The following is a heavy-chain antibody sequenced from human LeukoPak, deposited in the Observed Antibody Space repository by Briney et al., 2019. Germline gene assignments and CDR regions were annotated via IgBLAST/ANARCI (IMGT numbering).Heavy chain of an antibody. D-gene: IGHD3-22*01. V-gene: IGHV1-8*01. CDR1: GYTFSSYD. J-gene: IGHJ4*02. CDR2: MNPNSGNT. Sequence: ASVKVSCKASGYTFSSYDVNWVRQAAGQGLEWMGWMNPNSGNTGYAQKFQGRVSMTRNTSISTAYMELSSLRSEDTAVYYCARSPYDSSGYYSDYWGQGTLVTVSS. CDR3: ARSPYDSSGYYSDY.